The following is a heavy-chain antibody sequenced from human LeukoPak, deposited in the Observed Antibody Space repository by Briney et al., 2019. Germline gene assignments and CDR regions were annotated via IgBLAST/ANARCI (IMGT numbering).Heavy chain of an antibody. CDR3: AKSYGGHDAFDI. Sequence: GGSLRLSCAASGFTVSNTYMSWVRQAPGRGLEWVSLIYSGGGTYSADSVKGRFTISRDNSKNTLYLQMNSLRAEDTAVYYCAKSYGGHDAFDIWGQGTMVTVSS. D-gene: IGHD4-23*01. CDR1: GFTVSNTY. J-gene: IGHJ3*02. V-gene: IGHV3-53*05. CDR2: IYSGGGT.